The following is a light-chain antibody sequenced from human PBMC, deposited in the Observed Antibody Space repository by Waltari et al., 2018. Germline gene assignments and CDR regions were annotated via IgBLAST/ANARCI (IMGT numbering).Light chain of an antibody. J-gene: IGLJ2*01. CDR1: RFGNKF. CDR2: QDI. V-gene: IGLV3-1*01. CDR3: QAGDSTSYVV. Sequence: SYELTQPPSVSVSPGQTASLTCPGDRFGNKFASWYQQTPGQSPLLVIYQDIKRPSGIPERFSGSISGNTATLTISEAQSVDEADYYCQAGDSTSYVVFGGGTKLTVL.